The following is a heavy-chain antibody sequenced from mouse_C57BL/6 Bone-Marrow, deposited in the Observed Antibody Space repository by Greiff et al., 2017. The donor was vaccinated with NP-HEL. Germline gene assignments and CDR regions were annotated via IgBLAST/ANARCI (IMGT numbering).Heavy chain of an antibody. CDR2: INPYNGGT. D-gene: IGHD2-3*01. Sequence: EVQLQQSGPVLVKPGASVKMSCKASGYTFTDYYMNWVKQSHGKSLEWIGAINPYNGGTSYNQKFKGKATLTVDKSSSTAYMELNSLTSEDAAVYYCARSRGWLLLDYWGQGTTLTVSS. J-gene: IGHJ2*01. CDR3: ARSRGWLLLDY. V-gene: IGHV1-19*01. CDR1: GYTFTDYY.